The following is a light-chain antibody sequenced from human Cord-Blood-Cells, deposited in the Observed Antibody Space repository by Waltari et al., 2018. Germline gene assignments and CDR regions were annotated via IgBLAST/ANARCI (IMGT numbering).Light chain of an antibody. J-gene: IGKJ1*01. V-gene: IGKV1-39*01. Sequence: DIQMTQSPSSMSASVGDRVTITCRASQSINSYLNGYQQKPGKAPKLLIYAASSLQSGVPSRFSGSGSGTDFTLTSSSLQPEDFATYYCQQSYSTPTFGQGTKVEIK. CDR3: QQSYSTPT. CDR2: AAS. CDR1: QSINSY.